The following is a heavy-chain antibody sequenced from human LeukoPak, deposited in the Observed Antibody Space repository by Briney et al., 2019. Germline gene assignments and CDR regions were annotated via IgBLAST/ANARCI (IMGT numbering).Heavy chain of an antibody. D-gene: IGHD6-19*01. CDR3: AKGLYSSGWYGGDY. CDR1: GFTFSSYS. CDR2: ISYDGSNK. Sequence: GGSLRLSCAASGFTFSSYSMNWVRQAPGKGLEWVAVISYDGSNKYYADSVKGRFTISRDNSKNTLYLQMNSLRAEDTAVYYCAKGLYSSGWYGGDYWGQGTLVTVSS. J-gene: IGHJ4*02. V-gene: IGHV3-30*18.